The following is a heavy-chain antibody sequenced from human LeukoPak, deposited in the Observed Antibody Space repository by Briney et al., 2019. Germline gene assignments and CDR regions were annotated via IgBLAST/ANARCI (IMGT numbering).Heavy chain of an antibody. CDR3: ARGSNIGWYYFDH. CDR1: GYTFTAYY. J-gene: IGHJ4*02. Sequence: ASVKVSCKASGYTFTAYYMHWVRQAPGQGLDWMGWIKPNSGDTFSAQRFQGRVTMTWDTSINTAYMELSSLRSDDTALYYCARGSNIGWYYFDHWGQGTLVTVSS. CDR2: IKPNSGDT. D-gene: IGHD6-19*01. V-gene: IGHV1-2*02.